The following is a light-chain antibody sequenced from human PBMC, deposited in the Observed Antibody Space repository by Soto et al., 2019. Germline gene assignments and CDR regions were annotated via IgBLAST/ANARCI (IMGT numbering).Light chain of an antibody. CDR2: DVS. Sequence: QSALTQPASVSGSPGQSITISCTGTSSDVGAYNYVSWYQQHPGKAPKLMIFDVSNRPSGVSNRFSGSKSGNTASLTISGLQAEDEADYYCSSYTTATTRVFGGGTQLPS. J-gene: IGLJ3*02. CDR1: SSDVGAYNY. V-gene: IGLV2-14*01. CDR3: SSYTTATTRV.